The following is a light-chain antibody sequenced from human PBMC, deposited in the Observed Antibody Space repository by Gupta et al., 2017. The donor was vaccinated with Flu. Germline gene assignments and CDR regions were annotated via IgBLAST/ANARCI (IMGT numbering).Light chain of an antibody. CDR3: CSYAGSFSYVV. CDR2: DVS. CDR1: SSDVGGYNY. V-gene: IGLV2-11*01. J-gene: IGLJ2*01. Sequence: RSVSGSPGQSVTISCTGTSSDVGGYNYVSWYQHHPRKAPKLMIYDVSERPSGVPDRFSGSKSGNTASLTISGLQAEDEADYYCCSYAGSFSYVVFGGGTKLTVL.